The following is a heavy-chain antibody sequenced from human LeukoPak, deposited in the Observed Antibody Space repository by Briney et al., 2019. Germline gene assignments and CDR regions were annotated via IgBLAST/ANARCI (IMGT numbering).Heavy chain of an antibody. CDR3: ARDHVAGGFDP. Sequence: ASVKVSCKASGYTFTSYGISWVRQAPGQGLEWMGWISAYNGNTNYAQKLQGRVTMTRDTSTSTVYMELSSLRSEDTAVYYCARDHVAGGFDPWGQGTLVTVSS. CDR2: ISAYNGNT. CDR1: GYTFTSYG. V-gene: IGHV1-18*01. D-gene: IGHD2-15*01. J-gene: IGHJ5*02.